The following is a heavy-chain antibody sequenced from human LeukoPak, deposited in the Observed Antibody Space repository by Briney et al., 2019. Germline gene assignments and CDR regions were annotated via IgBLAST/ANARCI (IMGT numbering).Heavy chain of an antibody. CDR3: ARGPPGCSSTSCPGWFDP. Sequence: SETLSLTCAVYGGSFSGYYWSWIRQPPGKGLEWVGEINHSGSTNYNPSLKSRVTISVDTSKNQFSLKLSSVTAADTAVYYSARGPPGCSSTSCPGWFDPWGQGTLVTVSS. D-gene: IGHD2-2*01. V-gene: IGHV4-34*01. J-gene: IGHJ5*02. CDR2: INHSGST. CDR1: GGSFSGYY.